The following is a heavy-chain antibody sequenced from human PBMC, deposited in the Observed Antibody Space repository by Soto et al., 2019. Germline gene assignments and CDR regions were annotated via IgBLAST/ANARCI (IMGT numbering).Heavy chain of an antibody. CDR1: GGPVINGDSY. D-gene: IGHD6-13*01. V-gene: IGHV4-31*02. CDR3: ARDAPGAAPY. Sequence: LCGGPVINGDSYLNWIRQHPEKGLEWMGYINYRGTTNYNAALKSRILISVDTSKNQFSLRLTSVTAADTAVYYCARDAPGAAPYRGQGTLVTVSS. CDR2: INYRGTT. J-gene: IGHJ4*02.